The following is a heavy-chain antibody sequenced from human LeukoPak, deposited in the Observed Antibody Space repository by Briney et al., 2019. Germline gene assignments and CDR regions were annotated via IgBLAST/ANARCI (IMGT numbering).Heavy chain of an antibody. J-gene: IGHJ4*02. CDR2: ISPYNGDT. Sequence: ASVKVSCKASGDTFARYGISWVRQAPGQGLEWMRWISPYNGDTIYAQNLQGRVTMTTDTSTNTASMDLRSLRSDDTAVYYCAGGYTYGAPFASWGPGTLVTVSS. D-gene: IGHD5-18*01. CDR3: AGGYTYGAPFAS. V-gene: IGHV1-18*01. CDR1: GDTFARYG.